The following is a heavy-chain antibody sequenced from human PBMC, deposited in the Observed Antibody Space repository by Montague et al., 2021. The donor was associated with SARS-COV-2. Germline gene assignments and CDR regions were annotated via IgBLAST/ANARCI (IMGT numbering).Heavy chain of an antibody. J-gene: IGHJ6*02. D-gene: IGHD3-10*01. V-gene: IGHV4-34*01. CDR1: GGSLSGYY. CDR3: ASGIYPSGSYYNRYYYGLNI. CDR2: INHSANT. Sequence: SETLSLTCIVSGGSLSGYYWSWIRQPPEKGLEWIGEINHSANTKYNPSLKSPVTISIDTSKNQSSLKMTSVTAADTATYYCASGIYPSGSYYNRYYYGLNIWGPETTVIVSS.